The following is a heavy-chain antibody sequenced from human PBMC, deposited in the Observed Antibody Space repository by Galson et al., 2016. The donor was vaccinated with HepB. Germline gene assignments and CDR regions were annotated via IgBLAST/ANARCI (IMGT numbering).Heavy chain of an antibody. Sequence: SLRLSCAASGFTVSSYYMTWVRQAPGKGLEWVSIIYSGGNTYYADSVEGRFTISRDNSKNTLYLQMNSLRAEDTAVYYCASDQYSSNWCYYWGQGTLVTVSS. CDR1: GFTVSSYY. J-gene: IGHJ4*02. CDR2: IYSGGNT. D-gene: IGHD6-13*01. CDR3: ASDQYSSNWCYY. V-gene: IGHV3-53*01.